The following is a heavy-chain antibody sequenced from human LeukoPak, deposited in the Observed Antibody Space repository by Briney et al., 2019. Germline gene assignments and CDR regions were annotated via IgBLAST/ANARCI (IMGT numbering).Heavy chain of an antibody. CDR3: AKLTFGGVIAPMDV. D-gene: IGHD3-16*02. J-gene: IGHJ6*03. V-gene: IGHV3-23*01. Sequence: GGSLRLSCAASGFSFSSFGMSWVRQAPGRGLEWVSGISGSGGSTDYADSVKGRFTISRDNSKNTLYLQMNSLRAEDTAVYYCAKLTFGGVIAPMDVWGKGTTVTVSS. CDR1: GFSFSSFG. CDR2: ISGSGGST.